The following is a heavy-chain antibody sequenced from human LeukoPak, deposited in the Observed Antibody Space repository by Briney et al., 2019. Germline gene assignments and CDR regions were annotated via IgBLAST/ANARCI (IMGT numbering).Heavy chain of an antibody. CDR1: GGSISSGSYY. CDR3: AREGRRHDAFDI. V-gene: IGHV4-61*02. J-gene: IGHJ3*02. CDR2: IYTSGST. Sequence: SQTLSLTCTVSGGSISSGSYYWSWIRQPAGKGLEWIGSIYTSGSTNYNPSLKSRVTISVDTSKNQFSLKLSSVTAADTAVYYCAREGRRHDAFDIWGQGTMVTVSS.